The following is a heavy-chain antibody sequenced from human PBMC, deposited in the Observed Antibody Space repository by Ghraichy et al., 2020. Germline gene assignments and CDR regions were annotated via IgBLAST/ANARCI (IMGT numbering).Heavy chain of an antibody. D-gene: IGHD1-14*01. J-gene: IGHJ3*02. CDR2: IYYSGST. V-gene: IGHV4-31*03. Sequence: SETLSLTCTVSGGYISSGGYYWSWIRQHPGKGLEWIGYIYYSGSTYYNPSLKSRVTISVDTSKNQFSLKLSSVTAADTAVYYCARESPDDAFDIWGQGTMVTDSS. CDR3: ARESPDDAFDI. CDR1: GGYISSGGYY.